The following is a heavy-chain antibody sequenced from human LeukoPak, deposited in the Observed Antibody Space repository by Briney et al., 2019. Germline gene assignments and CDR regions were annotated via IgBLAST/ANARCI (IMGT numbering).Heavy chain of an antibody. Sequence: GRSLRLSCAASGFTSDDYAMHWVRQAPGKGLEWVSGISWNSGSIGYADSVKGRFTISRDNAKNSLYLQMNSLRAEDMALYYCAKAGEDSGSYFDYWGQGTLVTVSS. CDR1: GFTSDDYA. CDR2: ISWNSGSI. D-gene: IGHD1-26*01. CDR3: AKAGEDSGSYFDY. J-gene: IGHJ4*02. V-gene: IGHV3-9*02.